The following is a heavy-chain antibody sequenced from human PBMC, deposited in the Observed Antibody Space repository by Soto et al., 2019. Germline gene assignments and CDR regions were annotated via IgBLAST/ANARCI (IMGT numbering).Heavy chain of an antibody. D-gene: IGHD5-18*01. CDR3: ATGGHNDGYNFYHGMDV. V-gene: IGHV1-18*01. CDR1: GYTFTMYG. CDR2: ISGFNGYT. J-gene: IGHJ6*02. Sequence: QIPLVQSGPEVRKPGASVKVSCKASGYTFTMYGIAWVRQAPGQGLEWMGWISGFNGYTNYAQKFKGRVTMTTDTSTSTAYMELRSLRSADTAVYFCATGGHNDGYNFYHGMDVWGQGTTVTVS.